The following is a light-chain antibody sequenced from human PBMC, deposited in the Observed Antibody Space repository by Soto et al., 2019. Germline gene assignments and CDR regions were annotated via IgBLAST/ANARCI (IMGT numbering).Light chain of an antibody. Sequence: QSALTQPRSVSGSPGQSVTISCTGTNSDVGAYNYVSWYQQHPGKAPKLMIYDVSKRPSGVPDHFSGSKSGNTASLTISGLQAEDEADYYCCSYAGRYIYVFGTGTKVTVL. V-gene: IGLV2-11*01. CDR3: CSYAGRYIYV. CDR1: NSDVGAYNY. J-gene: IGLJ1*01. CDR2: DVS.